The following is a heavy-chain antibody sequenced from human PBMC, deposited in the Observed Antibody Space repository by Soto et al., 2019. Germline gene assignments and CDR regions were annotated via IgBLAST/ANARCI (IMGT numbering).Heavy chain of an antibody. J-gene: IGHJ6*03. Sequence: SETLSLTCAVYGGSFSGYYWSWIRQPPGKGLEWIGEINHSGSTNYNPSLKSRVTISVDTSKNQFSLKLSFVTAADTAVYYCARRAAAGNYYYYYMDVWGKGTTVTVSS. CDR2: INHSGST. CDR3: ARRAAAGNYYYYYMDV. V-gene: IGHV4-34*01. D-gene: IGHD6-13*01. CDR1: GGSFSGYY.